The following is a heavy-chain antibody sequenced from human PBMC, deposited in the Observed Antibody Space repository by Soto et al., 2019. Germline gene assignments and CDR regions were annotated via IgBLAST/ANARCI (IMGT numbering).Heavy chain of an antibody. D-gene: IGHD6-13*01. CDR2: INPNSGGT. Sequence: GASVKVSCKASGYTFTGYYMHWVRQAPGQGLEWMGWINPNSGGTNYAQKFQGWVTMTRDTSISTAYMELSRLRSDDTAVYYCARAGSSWYYGMDVWGQGTTVTVSS. CDR1: GYTFTGYY. J-gene: IGHJ6*02. V-gene: IGHV1-2*04. CDR3: ARAGSSWYYGMDV.